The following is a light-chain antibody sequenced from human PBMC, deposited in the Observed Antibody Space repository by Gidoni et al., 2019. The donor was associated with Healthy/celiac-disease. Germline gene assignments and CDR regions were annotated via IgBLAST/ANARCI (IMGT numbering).Light chain of an antibody. CDR1: SSDVGCSNY. CDR2: DVS. CDR3: CSYAGSYTWV. Sequence: QSALTQPRAVSRTPGQSVTISCTGTSSDVGCSNYVSWYQLHPGQAPKLMIYDVSKGPSGVPDRFSGPKSGNTASLTISGLQAEDEADYYCCSYAGSYTWVFGGGTKLTVL. J-gene: IGLJ3*02. V-gene: IGLV2-11*01.